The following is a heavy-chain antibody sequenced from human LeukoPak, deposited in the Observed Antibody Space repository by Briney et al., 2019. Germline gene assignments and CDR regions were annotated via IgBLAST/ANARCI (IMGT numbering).Heavy chain of an antibody. Sequence: GGSLRLSCAASGFTFSSYAMSWVRQAPGKGLEWIGRIKSKTDGGTTDYAAPAKVRFTISRGDSKNTLYLQMNSLKTEDTAIYYCTTDYYDSSVYYRYWGQGTLVTVSS. CDR2: IKSKTDGGTT. V-gene: IGHV3-15*01. D-gene: IGHD3-22*01. J-gene: IGHJ4*02. CDR3: TTDYYDSSVYYRY. CDR1: GFTFSSYA.